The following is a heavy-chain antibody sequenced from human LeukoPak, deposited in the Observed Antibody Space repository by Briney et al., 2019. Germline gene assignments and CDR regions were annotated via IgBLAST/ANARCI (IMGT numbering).Heavy chain of an antibody. J-gene: IGHJ4*02. V-gene: IGHV4-30-2*01. CDR2: IYHSGST. CDR3: ARGPYGTGAFDY. D-gene: IGHD3-10*01. CDR1: GGSISSGGYS. Sequence: SQTLSLTCAVSGGSISSGGYSWSWIRQPPGKGLEWIGYIYHSGSTYYNPSLKSRVTIPVDRSKNQFSLKLSSVTAADTAVYYCARGPYGTGAFDYWGQGTLVTVSS.